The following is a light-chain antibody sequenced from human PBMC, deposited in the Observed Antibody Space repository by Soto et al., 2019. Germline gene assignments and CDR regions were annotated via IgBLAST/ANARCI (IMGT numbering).Light chain of an antibody. CDR3: QKYHTIPVT. Sequence: DIVMTQSPDSLAVSLGERASINCTSSQSILYNSRNKNYLAWYQQKPRQPPKLLIHWASTRESGVPDRFSGGGSGTDFTLTISSLHAEDVAVYFGQKYHTIPVTFGGGTKVELK. CDR1: QSILYNSRNKNY. J-gene: IGKJ4*01. V-gene: IGKV4-1*01. CDR2: WAS.